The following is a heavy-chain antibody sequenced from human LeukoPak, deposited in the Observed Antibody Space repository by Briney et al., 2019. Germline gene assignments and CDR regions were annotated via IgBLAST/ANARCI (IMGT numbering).Heavy chain of an antibody. Sequence: GRSLRLSCAASGFTFDDYAMHWVRQAPGKGLEWVSGISWNSGSIVYADSVKGRFTIFRDNAKNSLYLQMNSLRAEDMALYYCAKAMTTVVTGAFDIWGQGTMVTVSS. CDR3: AKAMTTVVTGAFDI. D-gene: IGHD4-23*01. V-gene: IGHV3-9*03. CDR1: GFTFDDYA. J-gene: IGHJ3*02. CDR2: ISWNSGSI.